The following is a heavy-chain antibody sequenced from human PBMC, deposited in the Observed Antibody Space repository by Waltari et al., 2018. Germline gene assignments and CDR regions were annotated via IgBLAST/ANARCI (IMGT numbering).Heavy chain of an antibody. D-gene: IGHD3-10*01. V-gene: IGHV4-38-2*01. CDR2: INHSGST. CDR1: GYSISSGYY. CDR3: ARQDYGSGSYYAYYFDY. J-gene: IGHJ4*02. Sequence: QVQLQESGPGLVKPSETLSLTCAVSGYSISSGYYWGWIRQPPGKGLEWIGSINHSGSTYYNPSLKSRVTISVDTSKNQFSLKLSSVTAADTAVYYCARQDYGSGSYYAYYFDYWGQGTLVTVSS.